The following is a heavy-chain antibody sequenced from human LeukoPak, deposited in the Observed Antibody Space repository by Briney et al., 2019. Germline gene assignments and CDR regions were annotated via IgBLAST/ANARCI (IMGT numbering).Heavy chain of an antibody. J-gene: IGHJ4*02. D-gene: IGHD4-17*01. CDR2: ITHSGST. CDR3: APIFGDYSDFDS. CDR1: GGSFSNYY. V-gene: IGHV4-34*01. Sequence: PSETLSLTCAVYGGSFSNYYLSWVRQPPGKGLEWIGEITHSGSTNYNPSLKSRVTISVDTSKSQFSLKLRSVAAADTAVYYCAPIFGDYSDFDSWGQGTLVTVSS.